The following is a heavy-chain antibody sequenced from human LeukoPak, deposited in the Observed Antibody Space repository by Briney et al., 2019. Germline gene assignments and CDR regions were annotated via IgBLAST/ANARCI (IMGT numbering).Heavy chain of an antibody. J-gene: IGHJ4*02. V-gene: IGHV1-46*01. D-gene: IGHD3-3*01. Sequence: ASVKVSCKASGYTFTSYYMHWVRQAPGQGLEWMGIINPSGGSTSYAQKFQGRVTMTRDTSTSTVYMELSSLRSEDTAVYYCARAGDNYDFWSGYHLIYWGQGTLVTVSS. CDR3: ARAGDNYDFWSGYHLIY. CDR2: INPSGGST. CDR1: GYTFTSYY.